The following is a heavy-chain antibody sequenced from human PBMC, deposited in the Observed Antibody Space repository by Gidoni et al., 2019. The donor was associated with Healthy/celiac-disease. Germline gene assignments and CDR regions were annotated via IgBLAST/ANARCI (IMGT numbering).Heavy chain of an antibody. CDR1: GGTFSSYA. CDR3: AREGPGPTYYYDSSGYQGWFDP. CDR2: IIPIFGTA. D-gene: IGHD3-22*01. V-gene: IGHV1-69*01. Sequence: QVQLVQSGAEVKKPGSSVKVSCTASGGTFSSYAISWVLQAPGQGLAWMGGIIPIFGTANYAQKVQGRVTITADESTSTAYMELSSLRSEDTAVYYCAREGPGPTYYYDSSGYQGWFDPWGQGTLVTVSS. J-gene: IGHJ5*02.